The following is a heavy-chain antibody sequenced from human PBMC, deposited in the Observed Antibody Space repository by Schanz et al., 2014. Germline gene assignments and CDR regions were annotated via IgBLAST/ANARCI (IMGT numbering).Heavy chain of an antibody. J-gene: IGHJ4*02. CDR2: MNPNSGDT. Sequence: QVQLVQSGAEVKKPGASVKVSCRASGYPFTSDDITWVRQAPGQGLEWMGWMNPNSGDTGYPRKFQDRVTMTRNTSISTAYMELNSLRSEDTAVYYCARGYGDSPTDFWGQGTLVTVSS. CDR1: GYPFTSDD. CDR3: ARGYGDSPTDF. V-gene: IGHV1-8*01. D-gene: IGHD4-17*01.